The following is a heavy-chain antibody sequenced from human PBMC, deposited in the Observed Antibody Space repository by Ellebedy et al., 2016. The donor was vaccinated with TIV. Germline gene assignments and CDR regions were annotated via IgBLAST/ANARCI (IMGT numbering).Heavy chain of an antibody. CDR3: AKSTGSKKPFDY. D-gene: IGHD1-1*01. J-gene: IGHJ4*02. Sequence: GGSLRLSXAASGFTFSSYAVSWVRQAPGKGLEWVSTISGSGASAYYADSVKGRFTISRDNSKNTLYLQMNSLRAEDTAVYYCAKSTGSKKPFDYWGQGTLVTVSS. V-gene: IGHV3-23*01. CDR1: GFTFSSYA. CDR2: ISGSGASA.